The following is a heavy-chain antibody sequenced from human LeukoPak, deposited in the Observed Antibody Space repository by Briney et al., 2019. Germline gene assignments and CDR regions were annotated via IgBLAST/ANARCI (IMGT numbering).Heavy chain of an antibody. D-gene: IGHD3-16*02. CDR3: ARDLPYDYVWGSYRSDAFDI. V-gene: IGHV1-69*05. Sequence: SVKVSCKASGGTFSSYAISWVRQAPGQGLEWMGGIIPIFGTANYAQKFQGRVTITTDESTSTAYMELSSLRSEDTAVYCCARDLPYDYVWGSYRSDAFDIWGQGTMVTVSS. CDR1: GGTFSSYA. J-gene: IGHJ3*02. CDR2: IIPIFGTA.